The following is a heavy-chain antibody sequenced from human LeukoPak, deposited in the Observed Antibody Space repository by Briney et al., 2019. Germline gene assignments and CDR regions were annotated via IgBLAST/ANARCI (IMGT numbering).Heavy chain of an antibody. CDR3: ARDRNFLDY. Sequence: SGGSLRLSCAASGFTFSSYSVNWVRQAPGKGLEWVSSISTSSSYIYYADSVKGRFTISRDNAKNSMYLQMNSLRAEDTAVYYCARDRNFLDYWGQGTLVTVSS. CDR2: ISTSSSYI. D-gene: IGHD3-9*01. CDR1: GFTFSSYS. J-gene: IGHJ4*02. V-gene: IGHV3-21*01.